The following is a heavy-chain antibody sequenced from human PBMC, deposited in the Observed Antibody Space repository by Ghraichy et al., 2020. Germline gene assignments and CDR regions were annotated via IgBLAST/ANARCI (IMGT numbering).Heavy chain of an antibody. CDR3: ARDREGSYSDQDAFDI. CDR1: GGTFSSYA. D-gene: IGHD1-26*01. J-gene: IGHJ3*02. CDR2: IIPIFGTA. V-gene: IGHV1-69*13. Sequence: SVKVSCKASGGTFSSYAISWVRQAPGQGLEWMGGIIPIFGTANYAQKFQGRVTITADESTSTAYMELSSLRSEDTAVYYCARDREGSYSDQDAFDIWGQGTMVTVSS.